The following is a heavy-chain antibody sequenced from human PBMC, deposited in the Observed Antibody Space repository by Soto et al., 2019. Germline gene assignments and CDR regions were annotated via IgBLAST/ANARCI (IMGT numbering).Heavy chain of an antibody. CDR1: GGTFSGYA. CDR3: ARDTRSITGTTSSEDFQF. CDR2: IIPIFGIT. V-gene: IGHV1-69*01. D-gene: IGHD1-20*01. Sequence: QAHLMQSGAEVKKPGSSVKVSCKASGGTFSGYAISWVRQRPGRGLEWMGGIIPIFGITTYAEKFQGRITLAADESTGTAFMDLRSLISADTAVYYCARDTRSITGTTSSEDFQFWGPGTLVSVSS. J-gene: IGHJ1*01.